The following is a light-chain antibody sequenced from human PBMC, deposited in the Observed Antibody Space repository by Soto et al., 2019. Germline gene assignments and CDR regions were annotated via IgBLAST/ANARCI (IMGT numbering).Light chain of an antibody. CDR2: DAS. Sequence: DIQMTQSPSTLSASVGDRVTITCRASQTISSWLAWYQQKPGRAPKLLIYDASTLESGVPSRLSGSGSETEFTLTISRLQPDDFATYFCHSRAFGQGTRLEIK. CDR1: QTISSW. J-gene: IGKJ5*01. V-gene: IGKV1-5*01. CDR3: HSRA.